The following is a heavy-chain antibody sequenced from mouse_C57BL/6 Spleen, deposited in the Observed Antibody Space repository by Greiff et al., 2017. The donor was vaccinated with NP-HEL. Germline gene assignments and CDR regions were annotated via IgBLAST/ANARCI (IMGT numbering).Heavy chain of an antibody. CDR2: IWSGGST. CDR3: ARHGSSYFDY. Sequence: QVQLQQSGPGLVQPSQSLSITCTVSGFSLTSYGVHWVRQSPGKGLEWLGVIWSGGSTDYNAAFISRLSISKDNSKSQVFFKMNSLQADDTAIYYCARHGSSYFDYGGQGTTLTVSS. CDR1: GFSLTSYG. D-gene: IGHD1-1*01. J-gene: IGHJ2*01. V-gene: IGHV2-2*01.